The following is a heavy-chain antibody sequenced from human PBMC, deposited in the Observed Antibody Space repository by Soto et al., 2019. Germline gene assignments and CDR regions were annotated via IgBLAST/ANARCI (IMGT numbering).Heavy chain of an antibody. D-gene: IGHD3-10*01. CDR1: GGPISTSDYY. V-gene: IGHV4-39*01. CDR3: VRHGAFYYGSGKTFDY. CDR2: IYYNGAT. J-gene: IGHJ4*02. Sequence: QLQLQESGPGLVKPSETLSLTCSVSGGPISTSDYYWGWIRQPPGKGPEWIGSIYYNGATYYNPSLKRRASVSLDMSRSQFSLKLTSVTATDTAVYYCVRHGAFYYGSGKTFDYWGQGTLVTASS.